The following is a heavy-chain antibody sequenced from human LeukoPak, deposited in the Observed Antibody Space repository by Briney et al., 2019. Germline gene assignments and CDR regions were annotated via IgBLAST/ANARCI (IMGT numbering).Heavy chain of an antibody. CDR2: ISYDGSNK. CDR3: ARGDSATILGDASYYFDY. Sequence: GGSLRLSCAASGFTSSSYAMHWVRQAPGKGLEWVAVISYDGSNKYYADSVKGRFTISRDNSKNTLYLQMNSLRAEDTAVYYCARGDSATILGDASYYFDYWGQGTLVTVSS. CDR1: GFTSSSYA. D-gene: IGHD1-1*01. J-gene: IGHJ4*02. V-gene: IGHV3-30*01.